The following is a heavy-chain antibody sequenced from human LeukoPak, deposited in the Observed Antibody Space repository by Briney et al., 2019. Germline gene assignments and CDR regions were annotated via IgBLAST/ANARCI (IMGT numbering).Heavy chain of an antibody. J-gene: IGHJ4*02. Sequence: SETLSLTCAVYGGSFSGYYWSWIRQPPGKGLEWIGEINHSGSTNYNPSLKSRVTISVDTSKNQFSLKLSSVTAADTAVYYCARGPSQAYCGGDCSAFDYWGQGTLVTVSS. CDR3: ARGPSQAYCGGDCSAFDY. D-gene: IGHD2-21*02. V-gene: IGHV4-34*01. CDR1: GGSFSGYY. CDR2: INHSGST.